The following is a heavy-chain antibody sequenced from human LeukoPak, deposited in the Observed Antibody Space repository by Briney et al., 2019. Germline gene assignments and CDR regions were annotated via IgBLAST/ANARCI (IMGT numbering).Heavy chain of an antibody. CDR2: IIPIFGTA. CDR3: ARGLPDTGGAYYFDY. V-gene: IGHV1-69*01. Sequence: SVKVSCKASGGTFSSYAISWVRQAPGQGLEWMGGIIPIFGTANYAQKFQGRVTITADESTSTAYMEMSSLRSEDTAVYYCARGLPDTGGAYYFDYWGQGTLVTVSS. J-gene: IGHJ4*02. CDR1: GGTFSSYA. D-gene: IGHD3-16*01.